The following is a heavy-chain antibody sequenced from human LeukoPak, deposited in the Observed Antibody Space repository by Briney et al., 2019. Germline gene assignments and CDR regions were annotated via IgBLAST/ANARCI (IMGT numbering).Heavy chain of an antibody. Sequence: PSETLSLTCTVSGGSISSYYWSWLRQPAGKGLEWIGRIYTSGSPNYNPSLNSRVTMSVDTSKNQFSLKLRSMTAADTALYYCARGRSATMFDYWGQGTLVTVSS. CDR2: IYTSGSP. J-gene: IGHJ4*02. D-gene: IGHD3-10*01. CDR1: GGSISSYY. CDR3: ARGRSATMFDY. V-gene: IGHV4-4*07.